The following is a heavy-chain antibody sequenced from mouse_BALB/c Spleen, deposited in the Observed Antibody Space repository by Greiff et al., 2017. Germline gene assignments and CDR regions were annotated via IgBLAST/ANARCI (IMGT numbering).Heavy chain of an antibody. D-gene: IGHD2-4*01. CDR3: ARGYDYDEEGGYAMDY. CDR2: IWAGGST. V-gene: IGHV2-9*02. J-gene: IGHJ4*01. Sequence: QVQLKESGPGLVAPSQSLSITCTVSGFSLTSYGVHWVRQPPGKGLEWLGVIWAGGSTNYNSALMSRLSISKDNSKSQVFLKMNSLQTDDTAMYYCARGYDYDEEGGYAMDYWGQGTSVTVSS. CDR1: GFSLTSYG.